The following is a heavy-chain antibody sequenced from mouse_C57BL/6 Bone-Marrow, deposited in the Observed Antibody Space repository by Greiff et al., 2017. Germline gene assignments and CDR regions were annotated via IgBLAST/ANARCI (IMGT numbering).Heavy chain of an antibody. CDR2: IWSGGST. V-gene: IGHV2-2*01. CDR3: ATYAMDY. CDR1: GFSLTSYG. Sequence: VQLQQSGPGLVQPSQSLSITCTVSGFSLTSYGVHWVRQSPGKGLEWLGVIWSGGSTDYNAAFISRLSISKDNSKSQVFFKMNSLQAYDTAIYYCATYAMDYWGQGTSVTVSS. J-gene: IGHJ4*01.